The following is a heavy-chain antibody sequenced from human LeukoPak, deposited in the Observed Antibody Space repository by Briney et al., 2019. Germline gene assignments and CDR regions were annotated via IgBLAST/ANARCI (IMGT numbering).Heavy chain of an antibody. Sequence: GGSLRLSCAASGFTFSSYDMHWVRQATGKGLEWVSAIGTAGDTYYPGSVKGRFTISRENAKNSLYLQMNSLRAGDTAVYYCARALRPPGSPQQLVRGGGFDYWGQGTLVTVSS. J-gene: IGHJ4*02. CDR1: GFTFSSYD. CDR3: ARALRPPGSPQQLVRGGGFDY. D-gene: IGHD6-13*01. CDR2: IGTAGDT. V-gene: IGHV3-13*01.